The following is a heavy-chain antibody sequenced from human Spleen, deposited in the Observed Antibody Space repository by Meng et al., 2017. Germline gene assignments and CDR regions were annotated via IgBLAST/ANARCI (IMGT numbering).Heavy chain of an antibody. CDR2: INHSGST. Sequence: QVQLPQWGAGLLKPSETLSLTCVVSGGSFSDYYWSWIRQPPGKGLEWIGEINHSGSTNYNPSLESRATISVDTSQNNLSLKLSSVTAADSAVYYCARGPTTVAHDFDYWGQGTLVTVSS. J-gene: IGHJ4*02. V-gene: IGHV4-34*01. CDR3: ARGPTTVAHDFDY. CDR1: GGSFSDYY. D-gene: IGHD4-11*01.